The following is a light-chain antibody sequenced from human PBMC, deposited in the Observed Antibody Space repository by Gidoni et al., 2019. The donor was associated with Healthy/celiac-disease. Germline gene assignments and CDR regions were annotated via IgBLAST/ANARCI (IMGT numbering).Light chain of an antibody. J-gene: IGKJ4*01. CDR2: AAS. CDR3: QQLNTYPLP. CDR1: QGISSY. Sequence: DIQLTQSPSFLSASVGDRVTITCRASQGISSYLAWYQQKPGKAPKLLIYAASTLQSGVPSRFSGSGSGTEFTLPISRLQPEDFATYYCQQLNTYPLPFGGGTKVEIK. V-gene: IGKV1-9*01.